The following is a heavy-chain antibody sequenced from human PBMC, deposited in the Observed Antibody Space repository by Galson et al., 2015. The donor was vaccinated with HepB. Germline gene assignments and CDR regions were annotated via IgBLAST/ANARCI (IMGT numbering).Heavy chain of an antibody. D-gene: IGHD3-10*01. CDR1: GYTFTGYY. CDR2: INPNSGGT. J-gene: IGHJ4*02. CDR3: ARDAYYYGSGIDY. Sequence: SVTVSCKASGYTFTGYYMHWVRQAPGQGLEWMGWINPNSGGTNYAQKFQGRVTMTRDTSISTAYMELSRLRSDDTAVYYCARDAYYYGSGIDYWGQGTLVTVSS. V-gene: IGHV1-2*02.